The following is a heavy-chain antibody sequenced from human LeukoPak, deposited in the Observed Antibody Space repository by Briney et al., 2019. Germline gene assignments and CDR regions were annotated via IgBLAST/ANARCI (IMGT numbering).Heavy chain of an antibody. CDR1: GGSISSGGYY. D-gene: IGHD3/OR15-3a*01. J-gene: IGHJ6*02. V-gene: IGHV4-31*03. CDR2: IYYSGST. Sequence: SQTLSLTCTVSGGSISSGGYYWSWIRQHPGKGLEWIGYIYYSGSTYYNPSLKSRVTISVDTSKNQFSLKLSSVTAADTAVYYCARERAVRMIFDSYYYGMDVWGQGTTVTVSS. CDR3: ARERAVRMIFDSYYYGMDV.